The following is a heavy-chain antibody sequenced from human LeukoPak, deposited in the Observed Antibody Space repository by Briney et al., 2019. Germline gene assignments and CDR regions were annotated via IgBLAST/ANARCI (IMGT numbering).Heavy chain of an antibody. CDR2: TYYRSTWYN. CDR1: GDSVSSNSVT. D-gene: IGHD2-2*01. Sequence: SQTLSLICAISGDSVSSNSVTWNWIRQSPSRGLEWLGRTYYRSTWYNDYAVSVRGRITVNPDTSKNQFSLHLNSVTPEDTAVYYCARRLTQYDCFDPWGQGILVTVSS. J-gene: IGHJ5*02. V-gene: IGHV6-1*01. CDR3: ARRLTQYDCFDP.